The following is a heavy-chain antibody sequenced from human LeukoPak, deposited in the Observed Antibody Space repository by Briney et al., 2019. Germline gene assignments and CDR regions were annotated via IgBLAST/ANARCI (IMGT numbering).Heavy chain of an antibody. CDR1: GGSFSGYY. V-gene: IGHV4-34*01. D-gene: IGHD2-2*01. J-gene: IGHJ6*03. CDR2: INHSGST. CDR3: ASLGRKSYCSSTSCYRYYYYYMDV. Sequence: SEALSLTCAVYGGSFSGYYWSWIRQPPGKGLEWIGEINHSGSTNYNPSLKSRVTISVDTSKNQFSLKLSSVTAADTAVYYCASLGRKSYCSSTSCYRYYYYYMDVWGKGTTVTVSS.